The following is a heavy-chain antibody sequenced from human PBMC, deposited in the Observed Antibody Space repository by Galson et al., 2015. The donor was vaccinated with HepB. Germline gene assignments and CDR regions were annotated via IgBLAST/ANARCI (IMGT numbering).Heavy chain of an antibody. D-gene: IGHD3-10*01. CDR3: VRDAPHTMLRGVTDRGENWFDP. CDR2: MSYDGSVQ. J-gene: IGHJ5*02. V-gene: IGHV3-30*03. Sequence: SLRLSCAASRFTFSSYGMHWVRRAPGKGLEWVAFMSYDGSVQFYPDSVKGRFSISRDNSKNTVFLQMNNLRAEDTAVYYCVRDAPHTMLRGVTDRGENWFDPWGQGSMVTVSS. CDR1: RFTFSSYG.